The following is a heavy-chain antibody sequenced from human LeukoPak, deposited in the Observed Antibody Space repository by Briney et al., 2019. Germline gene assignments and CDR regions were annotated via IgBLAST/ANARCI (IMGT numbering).Heavy chain of an antibody. Sequence: GGSLRLSCAASGFTFDYFAMSWDRQAPGKGLEWVSGINWNGGSTDYADSVKGRFTISRDNAKNSLYLQMNSLRAEDTALYYCARGGYTSSWYDYWGQGTLVTVSS. J-gene: IGHJ4*02. CDR1: GFTFDYFA. CDR2: INWNGGST. V-gene: IGHV3-20*04. D-gene: IGHD6-13*01. CDR3: ARGGYTSSWYDY.